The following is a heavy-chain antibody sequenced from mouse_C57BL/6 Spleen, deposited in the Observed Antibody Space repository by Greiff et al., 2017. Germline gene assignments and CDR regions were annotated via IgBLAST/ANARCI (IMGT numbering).Heavy chain of an antibody. V-gene: IGHV1-54*01. Sequence: QVTLKASGAELVRPGTSVKVSCKASGYAFTNYLIEWVKQRPGQGLEWIGVINPGSGGTNYNEKFKGKATLTADKSSSTAYMQLSSLTSEDPAVYFCARSKYFDVWGTGTTVTVSS. J-gene: IGHJ1*03. CDR2: INPGSGGT. CDR3: ARSKYFDV. CDR1: GYAFTNYL.